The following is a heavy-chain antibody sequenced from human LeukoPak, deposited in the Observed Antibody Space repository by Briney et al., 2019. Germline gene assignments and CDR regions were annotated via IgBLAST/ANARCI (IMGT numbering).Heavy chain of an antibody. V-gene: IGHV3-48*03. CDR3: ARGYCSGGSCSFDP. D-gene: IGHD2-15*01. Sequence: GGSLRLSCAASGFAFSSCEMNWVRQAPGKGLEWVSYISSGGSTIYYADSVKGRFTISRDNAKNSLYLQMNSLRAEDTAVYYCARGYCSGGSCSFDPWGQGTLVTVSS. J-gene: IGHJ5*02. CDR2: ISSGGSTI. CDR1: GFAFSSCE.